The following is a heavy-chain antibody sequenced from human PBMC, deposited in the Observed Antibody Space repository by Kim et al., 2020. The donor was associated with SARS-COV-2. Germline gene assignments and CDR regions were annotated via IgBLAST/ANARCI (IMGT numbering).Heavy chain of an antibody. CDR3: AGSLGVTNFGVSIINWFDT. V-gene: IGHV4-31*02. CDR1: GGSISSGGYY. J-gene: IGHJ5*01. Sequence: SETLSLTCTASGGSISSGGYYWSWIRQHPGKGLVWIGYIYYSGSTYYNSSLNRRVTISVDTSKNQFSLKLSSVTAAETAVYYCAGSLGVTNFGVSIINWFDTWGQGTLVTVSS. CDR2: IYYSGST. D-gene: IGHD3-3*01.